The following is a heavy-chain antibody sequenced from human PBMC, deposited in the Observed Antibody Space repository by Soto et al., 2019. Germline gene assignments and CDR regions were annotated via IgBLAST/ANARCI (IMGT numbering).Heavy chain of an antibody. CDR3: ARTVYRSGWYRGPFDY. V-gene: IGHV1-46*01. Sequence: ASVKVSCKASGYTFTSYYMHWVRQAPGQGLEWMGIINPSGGSTSYAQKFQGRVTMTRDTSTSTVYMELSSLRSEDTAVYYCARTVYRSGWYRGPFDYWGQGTLVTVSS. D-gene: IGHD6-19*01. CDR1: GYTFTSYY. CDR2: INPSGGST. J-gene: IGHJ4*02.